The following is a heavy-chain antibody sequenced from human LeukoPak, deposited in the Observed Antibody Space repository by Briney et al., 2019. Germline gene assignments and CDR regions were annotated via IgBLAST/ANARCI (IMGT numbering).Heavy chain of an antibody. CDR2: IYYSGST. CDR3: ARHAGGPYSSSWYWFDP. V-gene: IGHV4-59*08. CDR1: GGSISSYY. D-gene: IGHD6-13*01. Sequence: SETLSLTCTVSGGSISSYYWSWIRQPPGKGLEWIGYIYYSGSTNYNPSLKSRVTISVDTSKNQFSLKLSSVTAADTAVYYCARHAGGPYSSSWYWFDPWGQGTLVTVSS. J-gene: IGHJ5*02.